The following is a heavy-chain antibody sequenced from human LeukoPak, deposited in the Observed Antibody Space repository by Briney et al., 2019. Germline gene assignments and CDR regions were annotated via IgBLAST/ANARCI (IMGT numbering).Heavy chain of an antibody. Sequence: SETLSLTCTVSGGSISSYYWSWIRQPPGKGLEWIGYIYYSGSTNYNPSLKSRVTISVDTSKNQFSLKLSSVTAADTAVHYCARGIAAAGKYYYYYGMDVWGQGTTVTVSS. CDR2: IYYSGST. V-gene: IGHV4-59*01. CDR3: ARGIAAAGKYYYYYGMDV. D-gene: IGHD6-13*01. J-gene: IGHJ6*02. CDR1: GGSISSYY.